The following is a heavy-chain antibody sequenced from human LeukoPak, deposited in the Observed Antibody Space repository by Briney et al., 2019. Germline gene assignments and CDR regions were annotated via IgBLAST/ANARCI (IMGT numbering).Heavy chain of an antibody. V-gene: IGHV1-18*01. CDR2: ISAYNGNT. CDR3: ARESERLLAAAGTLEYYYYYYMDV. Sequence: GASAKVSCKASGYTFTSYGISWVRQAPGQGLEWMGWISAYNGNTNYAQKLQGRVTMTTDTSTSTAYMELRSLRSEDTAVYYCARESERLLAAAGTLEYYYYYYMDVWGKGTTVTVSS. CDR1: GYTFTSYG. J-gene: IGHJ6*03. D-gene: IGHD6-13*01.